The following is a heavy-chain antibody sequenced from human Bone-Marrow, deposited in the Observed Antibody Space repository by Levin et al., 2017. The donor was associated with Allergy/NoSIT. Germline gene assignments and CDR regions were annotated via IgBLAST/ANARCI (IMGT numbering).Heavy chain of an antibody. D-gene: IGHD2-15*01. CDR1: GFTFSDYY. Sequence: GGSLRLSCAASGFTFSDYYMSWIRQAPGKGLEWVSYISSSGSTIYYADSVKGRFTISRDNAKNSLYLQMNSLRAEDTAVYYCASYCSGGSCYSEHAFDIWGQGTMVTVSS. V-gene: IGHV3-11*01. J-gene: IGHJ3*02. CDR3: ASYCSGGSCYSEHAFDI. CDR2: ISSSGSTI.